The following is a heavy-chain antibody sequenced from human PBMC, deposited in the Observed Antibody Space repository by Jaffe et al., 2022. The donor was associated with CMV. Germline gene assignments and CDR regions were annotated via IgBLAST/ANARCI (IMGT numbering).Heavy chain of an antibody. V-gene: IGHV3-21*01. D-gene: IGHD3-3*01. CDR3: ARDQGTTGVRFLEWPPNYYGMDV. CDR2: ISSSSSYI. J-gene: IGHJ6*02. Sequence: EVQLVESGGGLVKPGGSLRLSCAASGFTFSSYSMNWVRQAPGKGLEWVSSISSSSSYIYYADSVKGRFTISRDNAKNSLYLQMNSLRAEDTAVYYCARDQGTTGVRFLEWPPNYYGMDVWGQGTTVTVSS. CDR1: GFTFSSYS.